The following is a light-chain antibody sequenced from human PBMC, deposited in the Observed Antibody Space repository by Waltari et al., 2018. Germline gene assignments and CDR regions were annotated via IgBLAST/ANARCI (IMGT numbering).Light chain of an antibody. CDR2: GAS. J-gene: IGKJ2*01. Sequence: DIQLTQSPSSLSASVGDRVTITCRASQSISKYLNWYKQKPGKAPKLLIYGASSLQSGGPPRFSGSGSGTEFTLTISSLQPEDFATYSCQQSYTTPYTFGQGTKLEI. CDR3: QQSYTTPYT. CDR1: QSISKY. V-gene: IGKV1-39*01.